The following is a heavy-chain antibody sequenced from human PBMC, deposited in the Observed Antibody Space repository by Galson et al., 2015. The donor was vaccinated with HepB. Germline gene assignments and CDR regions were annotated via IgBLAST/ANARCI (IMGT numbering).Heavy chain of an antibody. CDR2: IGISESST. CDR1: GFTFRSFA. CDR3: VRWTSQHSGYDE. J-gene: IGHJ4*02. D-gene: IGHD5-12*01. V-gene: IGHV3-64D*06. Sequence: SLRLSCAASGFTFRSFAMHWVRQAPGKGPEFVSGIGISESSTHYTDSVKGRFSISRDNTKNTLYLQMSSLRLEDTAVYYCVRWTSQHSGYDEWCQGTQVTVAS.